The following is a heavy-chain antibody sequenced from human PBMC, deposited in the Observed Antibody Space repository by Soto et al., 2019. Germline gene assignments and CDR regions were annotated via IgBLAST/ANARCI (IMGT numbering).Heavy chain of an antibody. V-gene: IGHV3-30*18. CDR3: AKDTMMYY. D-gene: IGHD3-22*01. CDR2: ISYDGSNK. Sequence: QVQLVESGGGVVQPGRSLRLSCAASGFTFSSYGMHWVRQAPGKGLEWVAVISYDGSNKYYADSVKGRFTISRDNSKNTLYLQMNSLRAEDTAVYYCAKDTMMYYWGQGTLVTVSS. CDR1: GFTFSSYG. J-gene: IGHJ4*02.